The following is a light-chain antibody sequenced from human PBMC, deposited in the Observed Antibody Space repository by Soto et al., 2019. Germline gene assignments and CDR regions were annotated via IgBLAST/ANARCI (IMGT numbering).Light chain of an antibody. CDR3: QQYGSSPFT. V-gene: IGKV3-20*01. CDR2: GAS. Sequence: EIVLTQSPGTVSVSPGERATLSCRASQSVSSNYLAWHQQKPGQAPRLLIYGASSKAAGIPDRFRGSGSGTEFTLTISSLEPEDFAVYYCQQYGSSPFTFGPGTKVDVK. J-gene: IGKJ3*01. CDR1: QSVSSNY.